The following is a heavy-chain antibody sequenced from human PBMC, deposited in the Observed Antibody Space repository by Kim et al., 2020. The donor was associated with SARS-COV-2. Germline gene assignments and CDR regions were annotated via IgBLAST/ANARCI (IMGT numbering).Heavy chain of an antibody. CDR1: GGSFSGYY. Sequence: SETLSLTCAVYGGSFSGYYWGWIHQPPGKGLEWIGEINHSGSTNYSPSLKSRVTISVDTSKNQFSLKLSSVTAADTAVYYCARGILVSGYSNSRGWNYWGQGTLVTVSS. D-gene: IGHD6-13*01. J-gene: IGHJ4*02. V-gene: IGHV4-34*01. CDR2: INHSGST. CDR3: ARGILVSGYSNSRGWNY.